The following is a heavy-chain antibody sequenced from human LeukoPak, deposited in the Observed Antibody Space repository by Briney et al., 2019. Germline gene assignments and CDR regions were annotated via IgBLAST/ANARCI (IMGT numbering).Heavy chain of an antibody. CDR2: MNYSGST. Sequence: SETLSLTCTVSGESMNTYYWNCFRQPPGKGLEWIGYMNYSGSTNYHPALKRRLSISVDASKNQFSLKLSSTTAADTALYYCARAPDWNGLFDYWGQGTLATVSS. J-gene: IGHJ4*02. CDR3: ARAPDWNGLFDY. V-gene: IGHV4-59*01. CDR1: GESMNTYY. D-gene: IGHD1-1*01.